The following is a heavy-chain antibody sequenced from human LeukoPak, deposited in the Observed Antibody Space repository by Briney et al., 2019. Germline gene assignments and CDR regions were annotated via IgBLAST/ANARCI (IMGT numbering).Heavy chain of an antibody. D-gene: IGHD1-26*01. CDR2: VSADKGNT. V-gene: IGHV1-18*04. CDR1: GHTFTNYG. CDR3: AENRRGTWWDLVDY. Sequence: ASVKVSCKASGHTFTNYGVTWVRQAPGQGLQWMGWVSADKGNTNYAQKFQDRVTISIGTSTSTAFMELRRLTSDDTAVYYCAENRRGTWWDLVDYWGQGTLVTVSS. J-gene: IGHJ4*02.